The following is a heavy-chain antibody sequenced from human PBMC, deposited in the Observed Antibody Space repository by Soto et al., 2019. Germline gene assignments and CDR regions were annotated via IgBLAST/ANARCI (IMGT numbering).Heavy chain of an antibody. CDR3: EREINSIFHY. J-gene: IGHJ4*02. D-gene: IGHD2-15*01. V-gene: IGHV3-30-3*01. CDR1: GLTFSSYG. CDR2: ISYDGSDK. Sequence: QVQLVESGGGVVQPGRSLRLSCAASGLTFSSYGMNWVRQAPGKGLEWVAVISYDGSDKYYADSVKGRFTISRDNSKNTLFPQMNSLRTHASSVYYFEREINSIFHYWGQGTLVTVSS.